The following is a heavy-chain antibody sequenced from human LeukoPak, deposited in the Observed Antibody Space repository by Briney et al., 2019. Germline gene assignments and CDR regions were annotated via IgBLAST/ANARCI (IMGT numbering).Heavy chain of an antibody. J-gene: IGHJ5*02. Sequence: ASVKVSCKASGYTFTSYAMHWVRQAPGQRLEWMGWINAGNGNTKYSQKFQGRVTITRDTSASTAYMELSSLRSEDTAVYYCAREGSSGWPGDWFDPWGQGTLVTVSS. V-gene: IGHV1-3*01. D-gene: IGHD6-19*01. CDR2: INAGNGNT. CDR3: AREGSSGWPGDWFDP. CDR1: GYTFTSYA.